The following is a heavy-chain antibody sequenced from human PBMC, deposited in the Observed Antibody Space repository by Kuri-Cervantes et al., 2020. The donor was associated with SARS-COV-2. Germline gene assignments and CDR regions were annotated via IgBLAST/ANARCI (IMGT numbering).Heavy chain of an antibody. J-gene: IGHJ4*02. CDR2: IYSGGST. Sequence: GGSLRLSCAASGFTFSSYEMNRVRQAPGKGLEWVSVIYSGGSTYYADSVKGRFTISRDNSKNTLYLQMNSLRAEDTAVYYCARSIIAVAGFGGRDYWGQGTLVTVSS. V-gene: IGHV3-53*01. CDR1: GFTFSSYE. CDR3: ARSIIAVAGFGGRDY. D-gene: IGHD6-19*01.